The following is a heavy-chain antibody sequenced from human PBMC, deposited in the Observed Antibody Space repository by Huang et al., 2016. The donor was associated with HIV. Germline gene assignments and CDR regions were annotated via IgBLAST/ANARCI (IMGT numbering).Heavy chain of an antibody. D-gene: IGHD3-16*01. CDR2: IIPRFGTG. J-gene: IGHJ3*01. CDR3: AKRGGAWGSPYAFDL. CDR1: GGSFNNFG. V-gene: IGHV1-69*13. Sequence: QVQLVQSGAEVRKPGSSVKVSCRASGGSFNNFGINWVRQAPGQGLEWMGGIIPRFGTGNDAQRFQGRVTITADETTGGVYMELSSLRSDDTAVYFCAKRGGAWGSPYAFDLWGPGTMVTVSS.